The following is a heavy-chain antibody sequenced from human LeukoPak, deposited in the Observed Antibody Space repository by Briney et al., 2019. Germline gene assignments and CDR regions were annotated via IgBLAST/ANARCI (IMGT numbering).Heavy chain of an antibody. J-gene: IGHJ6*03. V-gene: IGHV4-34*01. CDR2: INHSGST. CDR1: GGSFSGYY. CDR3: ARGFWGYYMDV. Sequence: PSETLSLTCAVYGGSFSGYYWSWIRQPPGKGLEWIGEINHSGSTNYNPSLKSRVTISVDTSKNQFSLKLSSVTAADTAVYYCARGFWGYYMDVWGKGTTVTISS. D-gene: IGHD3-16*01.